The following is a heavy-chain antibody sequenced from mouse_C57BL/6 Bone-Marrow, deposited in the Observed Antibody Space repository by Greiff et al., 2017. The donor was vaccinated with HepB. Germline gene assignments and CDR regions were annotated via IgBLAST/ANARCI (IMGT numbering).Heavy chain of an antibody. V-gene: IGHV5-17*01. CDR2: ISSGSSTI. CDR1: GFTFSDYG. J-gene: IGHJ3*01. Sequence: EVKLVESGGGLVKPGGSLKLSCAASGFTFSDYGMHWVRQAPEKGLEWVAYISSGSSTIYYADTVKGRFTISRDNAKNTLFLQMTSLRSEDTAMYYGARNEYYGSSPAWFAYWGQGTLVTVSA. D-gene: IGHD1-1*01. CDR3: ARNEYYGSSPAWFAY.